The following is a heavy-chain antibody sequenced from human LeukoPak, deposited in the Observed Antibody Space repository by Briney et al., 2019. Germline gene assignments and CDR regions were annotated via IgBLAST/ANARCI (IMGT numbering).Heavy chain of an antibody. D-gene: IGHD1-26*01. J-gene: IGHJ4*02. CDR3: ARAPARGRYYVGDRDY. V-gene: IGHV4-4*07. Sequence: SETLSLTCTVSGGSLSSYYWRWIRQPAGKGLEWIGRIYYSGSTNYNPSLKSRVTISVDTSKNQFSLKLSSVTAADTAVYYCARAPARGRYYVGDRDYWGQGTPVLVSS. CDR2: IYYSGST. CDR1: GGSLSSYY.